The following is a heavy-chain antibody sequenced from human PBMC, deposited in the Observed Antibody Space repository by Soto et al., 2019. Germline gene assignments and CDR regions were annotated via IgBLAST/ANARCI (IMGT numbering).Heavy chain of an antibody. CDR2: ISYDGSNK. CDR3: ARDFGSSSSSGYYYGMDV. CDR1: GFTFSSYA. J-gene: IGHJ6*02. Sequence: PGGSLRLSCAASGFTFSSYAMHWVRQAPGKGLEWVAVISYDGSNKYYADSVKGRFTISRDNSKNTLYLQMNSLRAEDTAVYYCARDFGSSSSSGYYYGMDVWGQGTTVTVSS. V-gene: IGHV3-30-3*01. D-gene: IGHD6-6*01.